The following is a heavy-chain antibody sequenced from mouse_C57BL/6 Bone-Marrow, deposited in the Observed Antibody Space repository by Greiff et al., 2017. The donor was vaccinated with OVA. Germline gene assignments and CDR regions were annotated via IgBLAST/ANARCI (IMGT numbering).Heavy chain of an antibody. CDR3: AIWLHYYGSSYVAY. CDR1: GYTFTSYW. J-gene: IGHJ3*01. Sequence: QVQLQQPGAELVRPGSSVKLSCKASGYTFTSYWMDWVKQRPGQGLEWIGNIYPSDSETHYNQKFKDKATLTVDKSSSTAYMQLSSLTSEDSAVYYCAIWLHYYGSSYVAYWGQGTLVTVSA. D-gene: IGHD1-1*01. V-gene: IGHV1-61*01. CDR2: IYPSDSET.